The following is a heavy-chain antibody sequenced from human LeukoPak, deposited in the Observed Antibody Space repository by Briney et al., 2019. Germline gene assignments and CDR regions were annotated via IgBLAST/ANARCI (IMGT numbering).Heavy chain of an antibody. V-gene: IGHV3-73*01. CDR3: TRQAGYCSGGSCVNWFDP. J-gene: IGHJ5*02. D-gene: IGHD2-15*01. CDR2: IRSKANSYAT. CDR1: GFTLSGSA. Sequence: PGGSLRLSCAASGFTLSGSAMHWVRQASGKGLEWVGRIRSKANSYATAYAASVKGRFTISRDDSKNTAYLQMNSLKTEDTAVYYCTRQAGYCSGGSCVNWFDPWGQGTLVTVSS.